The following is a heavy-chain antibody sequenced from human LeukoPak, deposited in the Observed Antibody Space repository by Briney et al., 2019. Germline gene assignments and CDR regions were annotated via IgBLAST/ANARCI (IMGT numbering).Heavy chain of an antibody. Sequence: GGSLRLSCAGSGFTFSSYGMHWVRQAPGKGLEWVSAISGSGGSTYYADSVKGRFTISRDNSKNTLYLQMNSLRAEDTAVYYCAKDPGIVAFYWGQGTLVTVSS. V-gene: IGHV3-23*01. CDR1: GFTFSSYG. CDR3: AKDPGIVAFY. D-gene: IGHD1-26*01. J-gene: IGHJ4*02. CDR2: ISGSGGST.